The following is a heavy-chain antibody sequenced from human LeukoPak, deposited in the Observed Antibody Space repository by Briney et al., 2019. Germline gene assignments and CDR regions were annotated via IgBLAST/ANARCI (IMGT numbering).Heavy chain of an antibody. CDR1: GGSISSSSYY. V-gene: IGHV4-39*07. CDR3: GSGYSYGYDY. J-gene: IGHJ4*02. CDR2: IYSGST. Sequence: SETLSLTCTVSGGSISSSSYYWVWIRQPPGKGLEWIGSIYSGSTYYNPSLKSRVTISVDTSKNQFSLKLSSVTAADTAVYYCGSGYSYGYDYWGQGTLVTVSS. D-gene: IGHD5-18*01.